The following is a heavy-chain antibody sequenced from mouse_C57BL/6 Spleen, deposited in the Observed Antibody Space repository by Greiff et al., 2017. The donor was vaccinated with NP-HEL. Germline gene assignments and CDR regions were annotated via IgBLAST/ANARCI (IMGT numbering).Heavy chain of an antibody. Sequence: QVQLQQPGAELVKPGASVKLSCKASGYTFTSYWMHRVKQRPGQGLEWIGMIHPNSGSTNYNEKFKSKATLTVGKSSITAYMQLSGLTAEDSSGYYCARWATMVYWGQGTTLTVSS. D-gene: IGHD2-1*01. CDR2: IHPNSGST. CDR1: GYTFTSYW. V-gene: IGHV1-64*01. CDR3: ARWATMVY. J-gene: IGHJ2*01.